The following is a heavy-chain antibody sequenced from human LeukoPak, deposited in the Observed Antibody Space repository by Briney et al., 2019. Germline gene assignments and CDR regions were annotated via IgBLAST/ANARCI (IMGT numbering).Heavy chain of an antibody. Sequence: PGGSLKLSCAASGFTFSNSAMSWVRQAPGKGLEWVSTLSVSGITTYYADSVKGRFTIPRDNSKNTLYLQMNSLRAEDTAVYYCAKGIYSSGWSYFDYWGHGTLVTVSS. D-gene: IGHD6-19*01. CDR3: AKGIYSSGWSYFDY. V-gene: IGHV3-23*01. J-gene: IGHJ4*01. CDR2: LSVSGITT. CDR1: GFTFSNSA.